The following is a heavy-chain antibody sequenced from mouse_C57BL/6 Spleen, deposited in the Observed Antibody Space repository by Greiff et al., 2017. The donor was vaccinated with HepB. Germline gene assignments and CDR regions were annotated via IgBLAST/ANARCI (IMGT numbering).Heavy chain of an antibody. J-gene: IGHJ4*01. CDR1: GYTFTSYG. CDR2: IYPRSGNT. D-gene: IGHD1-1*01. CDR3: APTVVAWDAMDY. Sequence: QVQLQQSGAELARPGASVKLSCKASGYTFTSYGIRWVKQRTGQGLEWIGEIYPRSGNTYYNEKFKGKATLTADKSSSTAYMELRSLTSEDSAVYFCAPTVVAWDAMDYWGQGTSVTVSS. V-gene: IGHV1-81*01.